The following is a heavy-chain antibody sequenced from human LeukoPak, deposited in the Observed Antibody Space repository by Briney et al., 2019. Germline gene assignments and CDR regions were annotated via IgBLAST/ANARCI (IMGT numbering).Heavy chain of an antibody. CDR2: INHSGDT. V-gene: IGHV4-34*01. D-gene: IGHD3-10*01. CDR1: GGSFSNYY. CDR3: HMVRGGGYFDY. J-gene: IGHJ4*02. Sequence: SETLSLTCAVSGGSFSNYYWSCIRQSPEKGLEWIGEINHSGDTNYNPSLKSRVTISLDTSKNQFSLNLTSVTAADTAVYYCHMVRGGGYFDYWGQGTPVTVSS.